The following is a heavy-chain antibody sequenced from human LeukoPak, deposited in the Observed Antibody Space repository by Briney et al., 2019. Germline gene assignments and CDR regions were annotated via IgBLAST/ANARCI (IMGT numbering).Heavy chain of an antibody. J-gene: IGHJ4*02. V-gene: IGHV4-59*01. Sequence: KPSETLSLTCTVSGGSISSYYWSWIRQPPGKGLEWIGYIYYSGSTNYNPSLKSRVTISVDTSKNQFSLKLSSVTAADTAVYYCARTVCSSTSCWFDYWGQGNPGHRLL. D-gene: IGHD2-2*01. CDR2: IYYSGST. CDR3: ARTVCSSTSCWFDY. CDR1: GGSISSYY.